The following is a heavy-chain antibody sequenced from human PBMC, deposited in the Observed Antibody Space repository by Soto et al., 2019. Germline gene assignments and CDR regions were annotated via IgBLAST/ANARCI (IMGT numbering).Heavy chain of an antibody. CDR3: ARRGYLEWLLSAPDYYYGMDV. Sequence: SVKVSCKASGGTFSSYAISWVRQAPGQGLEWMGGIIPIFGTANYAQKFQGRVTITADESTSTAYMELSSLRSEDTAVYYCARRGYLEWLLSAPDYYYGMDVWGQGTTVTVSS. CDR2: IIPIFGTA. D-gene: IGHD3-3*01. CDR1: GGTFSSYA. V-gene: IGHV1-69*13. J-gene: IGHJ6*02.